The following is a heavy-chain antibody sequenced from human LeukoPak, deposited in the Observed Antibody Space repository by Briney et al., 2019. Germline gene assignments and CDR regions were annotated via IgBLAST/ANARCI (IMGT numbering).Heavy chain of an antibody. D-gene: IGHD1-26*01. CDR1: GYTFTGYY. V-gene: IGHV1-46*01. CDR2: INPSGSST. Sequence: ASVKVSCKASGYTFTGYYMHWVRQAPGQGLEWMGLINPSGSSTTYAQKFQGRVTMTRDMFTSTDYMELTSLTSDDTAVYYCARDNSVGETAWWFDPWGQGTLVTVSS. J-gene: IGHJ5*02. CDR3: ARDNSVGETAWWFDP.